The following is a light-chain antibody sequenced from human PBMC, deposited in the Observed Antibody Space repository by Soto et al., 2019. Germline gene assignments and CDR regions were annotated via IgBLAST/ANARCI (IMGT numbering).Light chain of an antibody. CDR1: SSDVGGYNY. V-gene: IGLV2-14*01. CDR3: SSFTSRFTFNYI. J-gene: IGLJ1*01. Sequence: QSALTQPASVSGSPGQSITISCTGTSSDVGGYNYVSWYQQHPGKAPKIIIYEVTNRPSGVSNRFSGSKSGTASLTISGLQAEDDADYYCSSFTSRFTFNYIFGTGTQLTVL. CDR2: EVT.